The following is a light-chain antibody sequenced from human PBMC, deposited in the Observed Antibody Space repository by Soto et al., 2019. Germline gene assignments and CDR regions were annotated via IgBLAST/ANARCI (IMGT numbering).Light chain of an antibody. V-gene: IGKV3-20*01. CDR3: HQYGPSPWT. CDR1: QSVSSGF. CDR2: GAS. Sequence: EIVLTQSPGTLSLSPGERATLSCRASQSVSSGFLAWYQQKPGQAPRLLIYGASSRATAIPDRFSGSGSGTDFTLTIRRLEPEDSAVYYCHQYGPSPWTFDQGTKVEIK. J-gene: IGKJ1*01.